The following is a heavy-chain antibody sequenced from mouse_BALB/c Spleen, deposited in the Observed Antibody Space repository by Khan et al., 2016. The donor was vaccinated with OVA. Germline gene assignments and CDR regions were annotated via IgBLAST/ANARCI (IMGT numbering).Heavy chain of an antibody. CDR1: GFSLTNYG. Sequence: VQLKESGPGLVAPSQSLSITCTISGFSLTNYGVHWVRQPPGKGLGWLVVIWSDGSTTYNSALKSRLTISKDNSKSQVFLKMNSLQTDDTAMYFCARQPYYHYNIMDYWGQGTSVTVSS. D-gene: IGHD2-10*01. V-gene: IGHV2-6-1*01. CDR2: IWSDGST. J-gene: IGHJ4*01. CDR3: ARQPYYHYNIMDY.